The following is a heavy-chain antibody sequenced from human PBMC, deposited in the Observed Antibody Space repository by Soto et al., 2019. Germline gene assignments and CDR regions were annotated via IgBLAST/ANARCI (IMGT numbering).Heavy chain of an antibody. Sequence: GGSLRLSCAASGFTFSSYAMSWVRQAPGKGLEWVSAISGSGGSTYYADSVKGRFTISRDNSKNTLYLQMNSLRAEDTAVYYCANPPFGYCSGGSCYSEEDYMDVWGKGTTVTVSS. V-gene: IGHV3-23*01. CDR2: ISGSGGST. CDR3: ANPPFGYCSGGSCYSEEDYMDV. D-gene: IGHD2-15*01. CDR1: GFTFSSYA. J-gene: IGHJ6*03.